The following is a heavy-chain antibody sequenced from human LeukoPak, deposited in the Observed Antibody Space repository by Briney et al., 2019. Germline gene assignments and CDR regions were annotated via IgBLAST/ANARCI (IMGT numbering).Heavy chain of an antibody. D-gene: IGHD1-26*01. Sequence: GGSLRLSCAASGFTFSSYWMSWVRQAPGKGLEWVANIKQDGSEKYYVDSVKGRFTISRDNAKNSLYLQMNSLRAEDTAVYYCARLPVIVGAWSPIDYWGQGTRVTVSS. V-gene: IGHV3-7*01. CDR2: IKQDGSEK. CDR1: GFTFSSYW. CDR3: ARLPVIVGAWSPIDY. J-gene: IGHJ4*02.